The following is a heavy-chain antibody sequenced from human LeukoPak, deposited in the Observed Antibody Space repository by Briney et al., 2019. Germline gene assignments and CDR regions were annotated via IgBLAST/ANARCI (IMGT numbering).Heavy chain of an antibody. CDR2: IYTSGST. D-gene: IGHD3-22*01. CDR1: GGSISSYY. J-gene: IGHJ4*02. V-gene: IGHV4-4*07. Sequence: SETLSLTCTASGGSISSYYWSWIRQPAGKGLEWIGRIYTSGSTNYNPSLKSRVTMSVDTSKNQFSLKLSSVTAADTAVYYCARDGNYYDSSGNFDYWGQGTLVTVSS. CDR3: ARDGNYYDSSGNFDY.